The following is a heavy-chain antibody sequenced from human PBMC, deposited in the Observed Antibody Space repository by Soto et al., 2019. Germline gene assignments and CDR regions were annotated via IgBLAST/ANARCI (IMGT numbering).Heavy chain of an antibody. CDR3: AKDQGGYMVSGMDV. J-gene: IGHJ6*02. Sequence: QVQLVQSRAEVKKPGASVNVSCEASGYTFTDYYIYWLRQAPGHGLEWMGWINPNSGATNYAHNFQGRVTMTRDTSIRAAYMELSRLSSDDTAVYYCAKDQGGYMVSGMDVWGQGTTVTVSS. CDR2: INPNSGAT. D-gene: IGHD2-2*02. CDR1: GYTFTDYY. V-gene: IGHV1-2*02.